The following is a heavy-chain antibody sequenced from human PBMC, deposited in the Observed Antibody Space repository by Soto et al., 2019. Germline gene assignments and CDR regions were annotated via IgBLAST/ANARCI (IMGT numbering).Heavy chain of an antibody. D-gene: IGHD3-16*02. J-gene: IGHJ4*02. V-gene: IGHV4-34*01. CDR2: INHSGST. CDR3: ARGKSYDYVWGSYRYSSLYFDY. Sequence: SETLSLTCAVYGGSFSCYYWSWIRQPPGKGLEWIGEINHSGSTNYNPSLKSRVTISVDTSKNQFSLKLSSVTAADTAVYYCARGKSYDYVWGSYRYSSLYFDYWGQGTLVTVSS. CDR1: GGSFSCYY.